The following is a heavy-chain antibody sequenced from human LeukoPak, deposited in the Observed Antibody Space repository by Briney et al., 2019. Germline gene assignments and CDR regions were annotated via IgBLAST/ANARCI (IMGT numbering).Heavy chain of an antibody. CDR1: GFTFSSYA. D-gene: IGHD3-22*01. J-gene: IGHJ4*02. CDR2: ISGSGGST. CDR3: AKHVTSGYYHHLDY. Sequence: GGSLRLSCVASGFTFSSYAMTWVRQAPGKGLEWVSHISGSGGSTYYADSVQGRFTISRDNSKNTLYLQMNSLRAEDTAVYYCAKHVTSGYYHHLDYWGQGTLVTVSS. V-gene: IGHV3-23*01.